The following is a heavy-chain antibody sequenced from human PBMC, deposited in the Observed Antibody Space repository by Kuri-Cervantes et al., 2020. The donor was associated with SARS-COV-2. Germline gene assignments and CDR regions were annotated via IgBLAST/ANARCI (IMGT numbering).Heavy chain of an antibody. CDR1: GGTFSSHA. J-gene: IGHJ4*02. D-gene: IGHD2-8*01. V-gene: IGHV1-69*04. Sequence: SVKVSCKASGGTFSSHAISWVRQAPGQGLEWMGRIIPILGIANYAQKFQGRVTITADKSTSTAYMELSSLRSEDTAVYYCARDDCTNGVCWIDYWGQGTLVTVSS. CDR2: IIPILGIA. CDR3: ARDDCTNGVCWIDY.